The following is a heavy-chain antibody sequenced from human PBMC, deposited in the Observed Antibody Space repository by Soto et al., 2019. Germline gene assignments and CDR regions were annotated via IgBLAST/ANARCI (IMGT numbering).Heavy chain of an antibody. V-gene: IGHV4-31*03. CDR1: GGSISSGGYY. Sequence: SETLSLTCTVSGGSISSGGYYWSGIRQHPGKGLEWIGYIYYSGSTYYNPSLKSRVTISVDTSKNQFSLKLSSVTAADTAVYYCAALRYSYGYRMNDYWGQGTLVTVSS. D-gene: IGHD5-18*01. J-gene: IGHJ4*02. CDR2: IYYSGST. CDR3: AALRYSYGYRMNDY.